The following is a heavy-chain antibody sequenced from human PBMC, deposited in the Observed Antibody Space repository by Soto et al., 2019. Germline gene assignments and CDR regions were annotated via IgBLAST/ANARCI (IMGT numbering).Heavy chain of an antibody. J-gene: IGHJ3*02. CDR1: GYTFTSYA. CDR2: INAGNGNT. Sequence: QVQLVQSGAEVKKPGASVKVSCKASGYTFTSYAMHWVRQAPGQRLEWMGWINAGNGNTKYSQKFQGRVTITRDTSASTAYVELSSLRSEVTAVYSCAGVPLYGDYGEDAFDIWGQGTMVTVSS. V-gene: IGHV1-3*01. CDR3: AGVPLYGDYGEDAFDI. D-gene: IGHD4-17*01.